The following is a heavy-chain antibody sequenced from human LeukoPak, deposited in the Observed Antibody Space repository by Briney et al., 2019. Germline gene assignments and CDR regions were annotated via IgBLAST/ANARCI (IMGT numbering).Heavy chain of an antibody. D-gene: IGHD4-23*01. V-gene: IGHV4-4*02. CDR1: IGSISGSKW. CDR3: ARGTTVVTEVAEDDAFDI. J-gene: IGHJ3*02. CDR2: IYLYGTT. Sequence: PSETLSLTCSVSIGSISGSKWWSWVRQSPVKGLEWIGEIYLYGTTNYNPSFTSRVIMSVDRSRNQFSLKLSSVTAADTAVYYCARGTTVVTEVAEDDAFDIWGQGTMVTVSS.